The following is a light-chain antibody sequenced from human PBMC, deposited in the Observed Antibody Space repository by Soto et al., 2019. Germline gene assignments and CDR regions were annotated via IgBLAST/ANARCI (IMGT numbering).Light chain of an antibody. CDR2: DAS. CDR3: QQYNGYPFT. V-gene: IGKV1-9*01. CDR1: QVTSSY. J-gene: IGKJ3*01. Sequence: SQLAFSPSSLSASVGHSVTITCRASQVTSSYLGWYRQKPGKAPNLLIYDASSLHSGVPERISGSGSGTDFTLTISSLQPEDFATYYCQQYNGYPFTFGRGTKVDIK.